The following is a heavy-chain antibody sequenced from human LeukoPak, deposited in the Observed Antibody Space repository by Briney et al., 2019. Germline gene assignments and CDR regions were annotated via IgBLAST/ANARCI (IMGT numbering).Heavy chain of an antibody. CDR1: GYTFTSYG. J-gene: IGHJ4*02. CDR3: ARARKYYYDSSETRPPSEYYFDY. Sequence: ASVKVSCKASGYTFTSYGISWVRQAPGQGLEWMGWISAYNGNTNYAQKLQGRVTMTTDTSTSTAYMELRSLRSDDTAVYYCARARKYYYDSSETRPPSEYYFDYWGQGTLVTVSS. V-gene: IGHV1-18*01. CDR2: ISAYNGNT. D-gene: IGHD3-22*01.